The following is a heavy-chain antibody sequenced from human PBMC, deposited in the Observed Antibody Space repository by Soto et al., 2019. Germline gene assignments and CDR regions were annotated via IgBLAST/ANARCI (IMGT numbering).Heavy chain of an antibody. J-gene: IGHJ6*02. D-gene: IGHD3-16*01. CDR3: AKNIMWGGEVDYDVMDV. V-gene: IGHV3-9*01. CDR1: GFIFDEYA. Sequence: QLVESGGGLVQPGRSLRLSCAASGFIFDEYAMYWVRQAPGKGLEWVSGISWNSGTTGYADSVKGRFTISRDNAKNSQFLLISSLRVDATAFYYCAKNIMWGGEVDYDVMDVWGRGTMVIVS. CDR2: ISWNSGTT.